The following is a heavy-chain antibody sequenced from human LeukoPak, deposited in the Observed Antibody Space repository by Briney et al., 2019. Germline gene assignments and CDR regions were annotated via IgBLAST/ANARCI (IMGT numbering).Heavy chain of an antibody. J-gene: IGHJ4*02. D-gene: IGHD3-22*01. CDR1: GGSISSNSYY. CDR3: AISEYYYDSSGISAVDYFDY. Sequence: SETLSLTCTVSGGSISSNSYYWGWIRQPPGKGLEWIGSIYYSGSTYYNPSLKSRVTISVDTSKNQFSLKLSSVTAADTAVYYCAISEYYYDSSGISAVDYFDYWGQGTLVTVSS. V-gene: IGHV4-39*01. CDR2: IYYSGST.